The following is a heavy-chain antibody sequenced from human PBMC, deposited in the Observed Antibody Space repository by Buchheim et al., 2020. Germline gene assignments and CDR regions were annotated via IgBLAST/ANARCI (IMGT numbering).Heavy chain of an antibody. Sequence: QVRLQESGPGLVKPSQTLSLTCTVSGGSTSSGDYYWSWIRQPPGKGLEWIGYIYYSGSTCYNPSLESRVTISVDTSKNQFSLKLSSVTAADTAVYYCATDRRGYCSSTSCYRGLDYWGQGTL. D-gene: IGHD2-2*01. V-gene: IGHV4-30-4*01. CDR3: ATDRRGYCSSTSCYRGLDY. CDR2: IYYSGST. CDR1: GGSTSSGDYY. J-gene: IGHJ4*02.